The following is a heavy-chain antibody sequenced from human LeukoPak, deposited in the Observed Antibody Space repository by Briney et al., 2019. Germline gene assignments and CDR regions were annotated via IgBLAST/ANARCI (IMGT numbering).Heavy chain of an antibody. CDR3: AKVSVYYSDSSDSDY. D-gene: IGHD3-22*01. J-gene: IGHJ4*02. Sequence: GGSLRLSCAASGFTFSYYAMSWVRQAPGQGLQWVASITNRGGSTNYADAGKGRFTISRANSKNTLCLQMNSLRAEDTAKYYCAKVSVYYSDSSDSDYWGQGALVTVSS. V-gene: IGHV3-23*01. CDR1: GFTFSYYA. CDR2: ITNRGGST.